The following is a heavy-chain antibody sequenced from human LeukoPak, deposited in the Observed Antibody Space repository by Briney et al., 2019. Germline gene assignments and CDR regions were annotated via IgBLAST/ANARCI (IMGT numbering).Heavy chain of an antibody. CDR3: AKDRPNGMDV. V-gene: IGHV3-23*01. Sequence: GGSLRLSCAASGFTFSSYALSWVRQAPGEGLEWVSGINGRGDGTYYADPVKGRFTISRDNFQNTLYLRMNSLRAEDTAVYYCAKDRPNGMDVWGQGTTVIVSS. CDR1: GFTFSSYA. CDR2: INGRGDGT. J-gene: IGHJ6*02.